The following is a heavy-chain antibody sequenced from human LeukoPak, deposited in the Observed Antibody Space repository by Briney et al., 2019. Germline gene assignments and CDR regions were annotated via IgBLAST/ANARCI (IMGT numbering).Heavy chain of an antibody. Sequence: GGSLRLSCAASGFTFSDHYMDWVRQAPGKGLEWVGRIRKKVNSYSTEYAASVKGRFTISRDDSKNSLYLQMNSLKTEDTAVYYCARGSCSSSSCYHDFDYWGQGTLVTVSS. D-gene: IGHD2-2*01. CDR3: ARGSCSSSSCYHDFDY. J-gene: IGHJ4*02. V-gene: IGHV3-72*01. CDR2: IRKKVNSYST. CDR1: GFTFSDHY.